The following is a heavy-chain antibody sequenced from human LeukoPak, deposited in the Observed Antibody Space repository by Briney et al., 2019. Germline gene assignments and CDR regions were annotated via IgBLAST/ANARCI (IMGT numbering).Heavy chain of an antibody. CDR2: IYHSGNT. J-gene: IGHJ4*02. Sequence: PSETLSLTCTVSGGSISSYYWSWIRQPPGKGLEWIGEIYHSGNTNYNLSLKSRAAISLDKSSNQFSLRLTSVTAADTAMYFCAREEMPGKFDYWGQGTLVTVSS. CDR3: AREEMPGKFDY. CDR1: GGSISSYY. V-gene: IGHV4-59*12. D-gene: IGHD1-26*01.